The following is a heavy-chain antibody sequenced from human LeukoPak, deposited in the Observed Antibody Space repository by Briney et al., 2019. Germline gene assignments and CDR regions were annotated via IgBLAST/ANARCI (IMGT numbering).Heavy chain of an antibody. CDR1: GFTFGDYA. CDR3: TRGDYGDYGAFDY. J-gene: IGHJ4*02. Sequence: GGSLRLSCTASGFTFGDYAMSWVRQAPGKGLEWVGFIRSKAHGGTTEYAASVKGRFTISRDDSKSIAYLQMNSLKTEDTAVYYCTRGDYGDYGAFDYWGQGTLVTVSS. D-gene: IGHD4-17*01. CDR2: IRSKAHGGTT. V-gene: IGHV3-49*04.